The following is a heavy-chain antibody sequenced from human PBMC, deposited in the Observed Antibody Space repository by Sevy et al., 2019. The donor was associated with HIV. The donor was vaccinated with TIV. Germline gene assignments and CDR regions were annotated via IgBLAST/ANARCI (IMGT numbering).Heavy chain of an antibody. CDR3: AGENEWSRGDS. CDR2: ICYNGHI. D-gene: IGHD3-3*01. V-gene: IGHV4-59*08. Sequence: SETLSLTCTVSGGSITSLYWNWIRQPPGKGLEWIANICYNGHINYNPSLKSRFTLSLDTSQNQFSQGLSSVTAADTAMYYCAGENEWSRGDSWGQGTLVTVSS. CDR1: GGSITSLY. J-gene: IGHJ4*02.